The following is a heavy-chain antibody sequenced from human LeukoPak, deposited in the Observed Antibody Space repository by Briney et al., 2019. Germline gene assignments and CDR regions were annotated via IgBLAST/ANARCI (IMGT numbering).Heavy chain of an antibody. V-gene: IGHV4-39*02. CDR3: ARRPYDFWSGLFDY. D-gene: IGHD3-3*01. CDR1: GGSISSSSYY. CDR2: INYSGIT. J-gene: IGHJ4*02. Sequence: SETLSLTCTVSGGSISSSSYYWGWIRQPPGKGLEWIGSINYSGITYYNPSLKSRVTISVDTSKNHFSLKLSSVTAADTAVYYCARRPYDFWSGLFDYWGQGTLVTVSS.